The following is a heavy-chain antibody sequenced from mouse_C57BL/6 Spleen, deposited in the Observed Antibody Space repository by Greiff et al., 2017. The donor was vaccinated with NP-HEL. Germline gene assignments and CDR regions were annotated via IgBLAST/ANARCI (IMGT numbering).Heavy chain of an antibody. CDR1: GYAFTNYL. D-gene: IGHD1-1*01. V-gene: IGHV1-54*01. CDR2: INPGSGGT. J-gene: IGHJ1*03. Sequence: QVQLQQSGAELVRPGTSVKVSCKASGYAFTNYLIEWVKQRPGQGLEWIGVINPGSGGTNYNEKFKGKATLTADQSSSTASMQLSSLTSEDSAVYFCARSPSTVVAVYWYFDVWGTGTTVTVSS. CDR3: ARSPSTVVAVYWYFDV.